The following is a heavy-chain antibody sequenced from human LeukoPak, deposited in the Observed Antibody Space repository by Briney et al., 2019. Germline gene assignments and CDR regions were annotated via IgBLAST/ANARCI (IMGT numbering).Heavy chain of an antibody. CDR1: GYSFTSYW. V-gene: IGHV5-10-1*01. CDR3: ARKIYSSSSYYYYVMDV. D-gene: IGHD6-6*01. J-gene: IGHJ6*02. CDR2: IDPNDSYT. Sequence: AESLKISCKGSGYSFTSYWISWRRQMPEKSVERMGRIDPNDSYTNYSPSLQGHVTISADKSISTAYLQSSSLQASDPAMYYCARKIYSSSSYYYYVMDVWGQGTTVTVSS.